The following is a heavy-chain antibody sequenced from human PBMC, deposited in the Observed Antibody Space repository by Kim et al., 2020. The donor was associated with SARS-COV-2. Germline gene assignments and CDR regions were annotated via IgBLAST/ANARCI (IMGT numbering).Heavy chain of an antibody. D-gene: IGHD2-15*01. J-gene: IGHJ4*02. CDR3: LGGYYFDY. V-gene: IGHV1-3*01. CDR2: IDCGNGNT. Sequence: ASVKVSCKTSGHTFTRDSIHWVRQAPGQRLEWMGGIDCGNGNTIYSQKFQGRVTFTTDTSASTAYMELSSLRPEDSAVYYCLGGYYFDYWGQGTLVTVSS. CDR1: GHTFTRDS.